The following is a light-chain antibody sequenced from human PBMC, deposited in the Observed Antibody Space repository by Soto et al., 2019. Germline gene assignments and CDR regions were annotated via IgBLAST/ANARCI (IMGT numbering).Light chain of an antibody. V-gene: IGKV1-39*01. Sequence: DIQMTQSPSSLSASVGDRVTITCRASQSISSYLNWYQQKPGKAPKLLIYAASSLQSGVPSRFSGSGSGTDFTLTISGLQPDDFATYYCQQYNTYPGTFGQGTKVDIK. CDR3: QQYNTYPGT. J-gene: IGKJ1*01. CDR1: QSISSY. CDR2: AAS.